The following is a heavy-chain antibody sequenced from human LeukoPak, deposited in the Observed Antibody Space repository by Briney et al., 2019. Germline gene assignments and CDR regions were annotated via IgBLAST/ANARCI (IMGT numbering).Heavy chain of an antibody. CDR3: ARGPRYYDFWSGYLRPFDY. V-gene: IGHV1-8*03. D-gene: IGHD3-3*01. J-gene: IGHJ4*02. Sequence: GASVKVSCKASGYTFTSYDINWVRQATGQGLEWMGWMNPNRGNTGYAQKFQGRVTITRNTSISTAYMELSSLRSEDTAVYYCARGPRYYDFWSGYLRPFDYWGQGTLVTVSS. CDR2: MNPNRGNT. CDR1: GYTFTSYD.